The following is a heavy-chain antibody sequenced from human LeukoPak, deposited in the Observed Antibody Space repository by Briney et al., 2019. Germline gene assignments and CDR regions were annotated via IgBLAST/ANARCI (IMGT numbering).Heavy chain of an antibody. Sequence: ASMKVSCKASGYRFTGYYMHWVRQGPGQGLEWMGCINPNSGGTDYAQKFQGRVTMTRDTSISTAYMELSRLTSDDTAVNYCAGLSGYDPYYFDYCGQGTLVAVSS. CDR1: GYRFTGYY. D-gene: IGHD5-12*01. J-gene: IGHJ4*02. CDR2: INPNSGGT. V-gene: IGHV1-2*02. CDR3: AGLSGYDPYYFDY.